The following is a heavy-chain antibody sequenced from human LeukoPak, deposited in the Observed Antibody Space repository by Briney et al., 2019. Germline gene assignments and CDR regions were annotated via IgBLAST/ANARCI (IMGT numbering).Heavy chain of an antibody. CDR3: ASSSLGITVPDV. D-gene: IGHD3-10*01. V-gene: IGHV4-34*01. CDR2: INHSGST. J-gene: IGHJ6*04. Sequence: SETLSLTCAVYGGSFSGYYWSWIRQPPGKGLEWIGEINHSGSTNYNPSLKSRVTISVDTSKNQFSLKLSSVTAADTAVYYCASSSLGITVPDVWGKGTTVTVSS. CDR1: GGSFSGYY.